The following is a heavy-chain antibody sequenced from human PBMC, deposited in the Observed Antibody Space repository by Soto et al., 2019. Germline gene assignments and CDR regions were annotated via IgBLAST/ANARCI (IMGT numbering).Heavy chain of an antibody. V-gene: IGHV3-73*01. CDR3: ARVTPPTVYSSSWYLDY. CDR1: GFTFSDSA. D-gene: IGHD6-13*01. J-gene: IGHJ4*02. Sequence: LRLSCAASGFTFSDSAMHWVRQASGKGLEWVGRIRSKANNYATEYADSVKGRFTISRDNSKNTLYLQMNSLRAEDTAVYYCARVTPPTVYSSSWYLDYWGQGTLVTVSS. CDR2: IRSKANNYAT.